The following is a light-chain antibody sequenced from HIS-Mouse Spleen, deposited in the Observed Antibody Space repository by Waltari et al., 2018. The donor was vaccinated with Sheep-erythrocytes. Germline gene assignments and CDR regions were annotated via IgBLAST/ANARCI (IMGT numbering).Light chain of an antibody. CDR3: CSYAGSYNHV. Sequence: QSALTQPRSVSGSPGQSVPISCTGTSSDVGGYNSVPWYQQHPGKAPKLMLYDVSKRPSGVPDRFSGSKSGNTASLTISGLQAEDEADYYCCSYAGSYNHVFATGTKVTVL. J-gene: IGLJ1*01. CDR2: DVS. V-gene: IGLV2-11*01. CDR1: SSDVGGYNS.